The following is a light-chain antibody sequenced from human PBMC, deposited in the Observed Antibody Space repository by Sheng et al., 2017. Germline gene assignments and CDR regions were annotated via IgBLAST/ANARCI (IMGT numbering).Light chain of an antibody. Sequence: EIVLTQSPASLSLSPGERATLSCRASEDVTSNYIAWYQQKPGQAPRLLIYGASTRATGIPARFSGSGSGTEFTLTISSLQSEDFAIYYCQQYYYLYTFGQGTNLEL. J-gene: IGKJ2*01. CDR2: GAS. CDR3: QQYYYLYT. CDR1: EDVTSN. V-gene: IGKV3-15*01.